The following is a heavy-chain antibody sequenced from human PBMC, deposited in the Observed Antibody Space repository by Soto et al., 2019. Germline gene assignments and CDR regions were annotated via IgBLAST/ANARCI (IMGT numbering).Heavy chain of an antibody. CDR3: ARESASDPYFSYHYMDV. CDR2: MNPKTGNT. CDR1: GYTFTNYN. V-gene: IGHV1-8*01. D-gene: IGHD2-8*01. Sequence: QEQLVQSGAEVKKPGAPVKVSCKASGYTFTNYNINWVRQATGQGLEWMGWMNPKTGNTGYAEKFPGRVTMNRIISINTDFMEMSGLRSEDTAVYYCARESASDPYFSYHYMDVWGKGTTVTVSS. J-gene: IGHJ6*03.